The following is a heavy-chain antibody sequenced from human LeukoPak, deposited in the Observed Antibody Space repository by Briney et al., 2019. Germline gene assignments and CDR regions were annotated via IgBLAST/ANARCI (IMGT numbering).Heavy chain of an antibody. Sequence: ASVKVSCKASGYTFTSYYMYWVQQAPGQGLEWIGIINPSGGSTSYAQKFQGRVTMTRDTSTSTVYMELSSLRSEDTAVYYCARGPYDSSGYYYGGAFDIWGQGTMVTVSS. CDR1: GYTFTSYY. CDR3: ARGPYDSSGYYYGGAFDI. V-gene: IGHV1-46*01. D-gene: IGHD3-22*01. CDR2: INPSGGST. J-gene: IGHJ3*02.